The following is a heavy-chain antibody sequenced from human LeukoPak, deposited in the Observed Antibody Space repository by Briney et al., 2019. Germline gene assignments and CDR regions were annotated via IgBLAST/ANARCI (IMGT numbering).Heavy chain of an antibody. CDR2: ISYDGSNK. J-gene: IGHJ4*02. CDR1: GFTFSSYG. D-gene: IGHD3-10*01. CDR3: AKGDYYGSGSYYRSPHFDY. Sequence: PGGSLRLSCAASGFTFSSYGMHWVRQAPGKGLEWVAVISYDGSNKYYADSVKGRFTISRDNSKNTLYLQMNRLGAEDTAVYYCAKGDYYGSGSYYRSPHFDYWGQGTLVTVSS. V-gene: IGHV3-30*18.